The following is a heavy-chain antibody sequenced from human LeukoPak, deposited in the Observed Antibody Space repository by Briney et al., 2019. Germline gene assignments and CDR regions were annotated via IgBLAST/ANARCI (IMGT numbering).Heavy chain of an antibody. CDR3: ARSGAAGYYMDV. J-gene: IGHJ6*03. D-gene: IGHD6-13*01. CDR1: GFTFSSYW. CDR2: IKQDGGEP. Sequence: GGSLRLSCAASGFTFSSYWMSGGRQAPQEGLVRGADIKQDGGEPYYVDSVKGRFTISRDNAKNSLYLQMNSLGAEDTAVYYCARSGAAGYYMDVWGKGTTVTVSS. V-gene: IGHV3-7*01.